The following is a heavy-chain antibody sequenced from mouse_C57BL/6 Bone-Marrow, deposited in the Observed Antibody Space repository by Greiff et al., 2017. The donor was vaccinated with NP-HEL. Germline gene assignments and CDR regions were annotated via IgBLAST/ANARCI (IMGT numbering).Heavy chain of an antibody. CDR2: ISDGCSYT. V-gene: IGHV5-4*03. CDR1: GFTFSSYA. J-gene: IGHJ1*03. CDR3: AREDYGSSYWYFDV. Sequence: EVTVVESGGGLVKPGGSLKLSCAASGFTFSSYAMSWVRQTPEKRLEWVATISDGCSYTYYPDNVKGRFTISRDNAKNNLYLQMSHLKAEDTAMYYCAREDYGSSYWYFDVWGTGTTVTVSS. D-gene: IGHD1-1*01.